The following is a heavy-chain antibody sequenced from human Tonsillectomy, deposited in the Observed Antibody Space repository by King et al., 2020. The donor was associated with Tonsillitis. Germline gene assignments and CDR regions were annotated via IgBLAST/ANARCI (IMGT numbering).Heavy chain of an antibody. CDR2: INHSGST. D-gene: IGHD6-19*01. CDR3: ASRLGAVAPFDY. J-gene: IGHJ4*02. V-gene: IGHV4-34*01. CDR1: GGSFSGYY. Sequence: VQLQQWGAGLLKPSETLSLTCAVYGGSFSGYYWSWIRQPPGKGLEWIGEINHSGSTNYNPSLKSRVTISVDTSKNQFSLKLSSVTAADTAVYYCASRLGAVAPFDYWGQGTLVTVSS.